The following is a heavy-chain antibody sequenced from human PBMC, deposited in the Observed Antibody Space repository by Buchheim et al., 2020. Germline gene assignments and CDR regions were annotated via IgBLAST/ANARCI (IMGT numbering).Heavy chain of an antibody. CDR2: IWYDGSNK. Sequence: QAHLVESGGGVVQPGRSLRLSCAASGFTFSSYGMHWVRQAPGKGLEWVAVIWYDGSNKYYADSVKGRFTISRDNSKNTLYLQMNSLRAEDTAVYYCARGALLLWFGELPPAEYFQHWGQGTL. J-gene: IGHJ1*01. CDR1: GFTFSSYG. D-gene: IGHD3-10*01. CDR3: ARGALLLWFGELPPAEYFQH. V-gene: IGHV3-33*01.